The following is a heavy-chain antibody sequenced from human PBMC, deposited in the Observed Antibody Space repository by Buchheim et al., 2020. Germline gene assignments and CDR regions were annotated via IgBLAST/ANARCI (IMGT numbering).Heavy chain of an antibody. CDR2: IWYDGSNK. V-gene: IGHV3-33*01. CDR3: ARDRVRWSKTGDAFDI. J-gene: IGHJ3*02. D-gene: IGHD4-23*01. CDR1: GFTFSSYG. Sequence: QVQLVESGGGVVQPGRSLRLSCAASGFTFSSYGMHWVRQAPGKGLEWVAVIWYDGSNKYYADSVKGRFTISRDNSKNKLYLQMNSLRAEDTAVYYCARDRVRWSKTGDAFDIWGQGT.